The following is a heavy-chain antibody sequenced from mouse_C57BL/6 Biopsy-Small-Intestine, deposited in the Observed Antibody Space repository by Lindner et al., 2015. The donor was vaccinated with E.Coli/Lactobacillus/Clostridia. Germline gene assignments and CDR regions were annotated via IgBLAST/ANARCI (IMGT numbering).Heavy chain of an antibody. Sequence: VQLQESGPELVKPGASVKMSCKASGYTFTYYVMHWVKQKPGQGLEWIGYINPYNDGTKYNEKFKGKATLTSDKSSSTAYMELSSLTSEDSAIYYCAKIYSNSFDYWGQGTTLTVSS. CDR1: GYTFTYYV. CDR2: INPYNDGT. J-gene: IGHJ2*01. D-gene: IGHD2-5*01. V-gene: IGHV1-14*01. CDR3: AKIYSNSFDY.